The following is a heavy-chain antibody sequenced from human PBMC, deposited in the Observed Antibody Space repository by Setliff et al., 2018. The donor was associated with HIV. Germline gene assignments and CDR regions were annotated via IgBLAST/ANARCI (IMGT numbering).Heavy chain of an antibody. J-gene: IGHJ2*01. CDR2: IYYSGST. CDR3: ARGPIGGDILTGYDYWYFDL. V-gene: IGHV4-31*03. Sequence: SETLSLTCTVSGGSISSSSYYWSWIRQHPVKGLEWIGYIYYSGSTYYNPSLKSRVTISTDTSKNELSLKLRSVTAADTAVYYCARGPIGGDILTGYDYWYFDLWGRGTLVTVSS. D-gene: IGHD3-9*01. CDR1: GGSISSSSYY.